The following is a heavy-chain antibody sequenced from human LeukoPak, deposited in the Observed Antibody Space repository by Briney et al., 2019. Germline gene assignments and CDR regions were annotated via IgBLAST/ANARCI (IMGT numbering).Heavy chain of an antibody. CDR3: ARGDDYGDYDLDY. Sequence: GGSLRLSCAASGFTVSSNYMSWVRQAPGKGLEWVSVIYSGGSTYYADSVKGRFTISRDNSKNTLYLQMNSLRAEDTAVYYCARGDDYGDYDLDYWGQGTLVTVSS. CDR2: IYSGGST. V-gene: IGHV3-53*01. D-gene: IGHD4-17*01. J-gene: IGHJ4*02. CDR1: GFTVSSNY.